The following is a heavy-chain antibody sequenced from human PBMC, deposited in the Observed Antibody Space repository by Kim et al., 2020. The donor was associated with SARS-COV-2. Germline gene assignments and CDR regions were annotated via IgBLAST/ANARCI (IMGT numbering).Heavy chain of an antibody. J-gene: IGHJ4*02. CDR1: GFTVSSNY. D-gene: IGHD1-26*01. V-gene: IGHV3-53*01. Sequence: GWSLRLSCAASGFTVSSNYMSWVRQAPGKGLEWVSVIYSGGSTYYADSAKGRFTISRDNSKNTLYLQMNSLRAEDTAVYYCARLEVGALDYWGQGTLVTVSS. CDR2: IYSGGST. CDR3: ARLEVGALDY.